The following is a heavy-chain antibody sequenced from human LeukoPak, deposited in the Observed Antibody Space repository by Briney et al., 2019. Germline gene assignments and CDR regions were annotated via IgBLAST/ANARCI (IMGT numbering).Heavy chain of an antibody. J-gene: IGHJ4*02. CDR2: IGNNGDGI. CDR1: GFTFSTYT. D-gene: IGHD7-27*01. V-gene: IGHV3-23*01. CDR3: AIDPTWGTHS. Sequence: GGSLRLSCAASGFTFSTYTMYGGRHPPGKRLEWGSIIGNNGDGIHYAHSVKGRFTISRDNFENALYLQMNSLSVEEPAVYYCAIDPTWGTHSWGQGVLVTVSS.